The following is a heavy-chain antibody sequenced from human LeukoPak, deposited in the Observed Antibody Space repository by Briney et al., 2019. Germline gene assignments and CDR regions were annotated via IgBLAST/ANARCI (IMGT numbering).Heavy chain of an antibody. J-gene: IGHJ5*02. D-gene: IGHD6-13*01. V-gene: IGHV4-39*01. CDR3: ARQKYSSSWIYH. CDR2: IYYSGNT. Sequence: SETLSLTCTVSGGSTISSSYYWGWIRQPPGKGLEWIGSIYYSGNTYYNPSLKSRVTISVDTSKNQFSLKLSSVTAADTAVYYCARQKYSSSWIYHWGQGTLVTVSS. CDR1: GGSTISSSYY.